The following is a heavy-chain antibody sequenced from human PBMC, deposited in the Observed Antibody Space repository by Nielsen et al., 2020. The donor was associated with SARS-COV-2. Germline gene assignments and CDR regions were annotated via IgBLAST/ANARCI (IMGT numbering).Heavy chain of an antibody. CDR2: ISSSSSYT. V-gene: IGHV3-11*05. D-gene: IGHD5-18*01. Sequence: GESLKISCAASGFTFSDYCMSWIRQAPGKGLEWVSYISSSSSYTNYADSVKGRFTISRDNAENSLYLQMNSLRAEDTALYHCARVYSYGYPSPWFDPWGQGTLVTVSS. CDR3: ARVYSYGYPSPWFDP. CDR1: GFTFSDYC. J-gene: IGHJ5*02.